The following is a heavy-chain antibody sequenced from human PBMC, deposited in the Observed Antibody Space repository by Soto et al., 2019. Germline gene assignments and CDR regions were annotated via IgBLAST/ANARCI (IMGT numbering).Heavy chain of an antibody. J-gene: IGHJ6*02. CDR3: ARDTPLGYCSSTSCLGGYYYYGMDV. D-gene: IGHD2-2*01. V-gene: IGHV1-18*04. CDR2: ISAYNGNT. Sequence: ASVKVSCKASGYTFTSYGISWVRQAPGQGLEWMGWISAYNGNTNYAQKLQGRVTMTTDTSTSTAYMELRSLRSDDTAVYYCARDTPLGYCSSTSCLGGYYYYGMDVWGQGTTVTVSS. CDR1: GYTFTSYG.